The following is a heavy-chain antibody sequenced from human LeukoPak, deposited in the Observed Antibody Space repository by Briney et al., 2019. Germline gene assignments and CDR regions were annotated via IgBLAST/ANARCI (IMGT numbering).Heavy chain of an antibody. V-gene: IGHV1-46*01. CDR2: INPTGGST. D-gene: IGHD3-22*01. CDR1: GYTFTSYY. CDR3: ARGLEYYDSSGSHFDY. J-gene: IGHJ4*02. Sequence: ASVKVSCKASGYTFTSYYMNWVRQAPGQGLEWMGVINPTGGSTSYAQKFQGRVTMTRVTSTSTVYMELSSLRSEDTAVYYCARGLEYYDSSGSHFDYWGQGTLVTVSS.